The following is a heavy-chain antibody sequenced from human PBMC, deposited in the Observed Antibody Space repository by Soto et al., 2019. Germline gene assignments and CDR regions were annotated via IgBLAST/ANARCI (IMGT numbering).Heavy chain of an antibody. V-gene: IGHV1-69*01. J-gene: IGHJ6*02. CDR3: ARNPAGGYVSPMDV. CDR2: IIPIFGTA. Sequence: QVQLVQSRAEVKKPGSSVKVSSKASGGTFSSYAISWVRQAPGQGLEWMGGIIPIFGTANYAQKFQGRVTITADESTSTAYMELSSLRSEDTAVYCCARNPAGGYVSPMDVWGQGTTVTVSS. D-gene: IGHD5-12*01. CDR1: GGTFSSYA.